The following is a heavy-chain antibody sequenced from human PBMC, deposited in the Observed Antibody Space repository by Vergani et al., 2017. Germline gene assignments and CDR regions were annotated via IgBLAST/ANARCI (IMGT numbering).Heavy chain of an antibody. Sequence: QLQLQESGPGLVKPSETLSLTCTVSGGSISSSSYYWGWLRQPPGKGLEWIGRIYYSGSTYYNPSLNSRVTISVDTSKNQFSLKLSSVTAADTAVYYCATDYGDAHYFDYWGQGTLVTVSS. CDR3: ATDYGDAHYFDY. CDR1: GGSISSSSYY. CDR2: IYYSGST. V-gene: IGHV4-39*07. D-gene: IGHD4-17*01. J-gene: IGHJ4*02.